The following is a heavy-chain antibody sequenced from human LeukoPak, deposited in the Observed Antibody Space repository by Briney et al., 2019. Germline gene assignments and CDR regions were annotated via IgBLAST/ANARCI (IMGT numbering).Heavy chain of an antibody. D-gene: IGHD4-23*01. J-gene: IGHJ5*02. Sequence: SETLSLTCAVYGGPFSGYDWSWIRQPPGKGLEWIGEINHSGSTNYNPSLKSRVTISVDTSKNQFSLKLSSLTAADTAVYYCARGEDYGGKSRWFDPWGQGTLVTVSS. CDR1: GGPFSGYD. CDR3: ARGEDYGGKSRWFDP. CDR2: INHSGST. V-gene: IGHV4-34*01.